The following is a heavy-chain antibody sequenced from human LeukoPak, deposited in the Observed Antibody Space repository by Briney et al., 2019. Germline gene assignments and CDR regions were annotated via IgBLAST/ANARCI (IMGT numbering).Heavy chain of an antibody. J-gene: IGHJ4*02. CDR1: GGSISSYY. CDR3: ARGGSYYDY. Sequence: SETLSLTCTVSGGSISSYYGSWIRQPPGKGLEWIGYIYYSGTTKYNPSLRSRVTISVDTSKNQFSLRLTSVTAADTAVYYCARGGSYYDYWGQGTLVTVSS. V-gene: IGHV4-59*01. CDR2: IYYSGTT. D-gene: IGHD1-26*01.